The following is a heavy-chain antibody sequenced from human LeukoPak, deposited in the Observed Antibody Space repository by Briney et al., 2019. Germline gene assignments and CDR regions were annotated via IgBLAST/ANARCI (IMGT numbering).Heavy chain of an antibody. V-gene: IGHV3-7*01. J-gene: IGHJ5*02. CDR3: ARHIVVVTAAKVGWFDP. CDR2: INQDGSNK. Sequence: GGSLRLSCAASGFTFSSYWMSWVRQAPGKGLVWVASINQDGSNKCYADSVKGRFTISRDNAKNTLYLQMNSLRAEDTAVYYCARHIVVVTAAKVGWFDPGGQGTLVTVSS. D-gene: IGHD2-2*01. CDR1: GFTFSSYW.